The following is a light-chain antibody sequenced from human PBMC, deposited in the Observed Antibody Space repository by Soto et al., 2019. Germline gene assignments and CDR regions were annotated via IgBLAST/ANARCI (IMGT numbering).Light chain of an antibody. CDR1: SSDVGSYNL. J-gene: IGLJ2*01. CDR3: CSYAGSGTYVV. CDR2: EVT. V-gene: IGLV2-23*02. Sequence: QSALTQPASVSGSPGQSITISCTGTSSDVGSYNLVSWYQQHPGKVPKLMISEVTKRPSGVSNRFSGSKSGNTASLTISGLQAEDEADYYCCSYAGSGTYVVFCGGTKLTVL.